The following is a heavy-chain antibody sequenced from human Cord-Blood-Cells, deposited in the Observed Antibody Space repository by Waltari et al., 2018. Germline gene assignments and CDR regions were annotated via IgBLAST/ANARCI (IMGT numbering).Heavy chain of an antibody. CDR3: ARGRYDYYGSGSYRGFDY. CDR2: IYYSGST. D-gene: IGHD3-10*01. J-gene: IGHJ4*02. V-gene: IGHV4-59*12. Sequence: QVQLQEAGPGLVKPSETLSLTCTLSGGSISSYYSSWLRKTPGKGLEWIGYIYYSGSTNYTPSLKSRVTISVDTSKNQFSLKLSSVTAADTAVYYCARGRYDYYGSGSYRGFDYWGQGTLVTVSS. CDR1: GGSISSYY.